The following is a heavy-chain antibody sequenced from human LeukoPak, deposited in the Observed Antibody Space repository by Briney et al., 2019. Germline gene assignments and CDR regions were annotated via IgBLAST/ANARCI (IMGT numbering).Heavy chain of an antibody. CDR3: ARAGMVRGVPTYYYYYMDV. CDR2: IYYSGST. V-gene: IGHV4-34*01. J-gene: IGHJ6*03. CDR1: GGSFSGYY. Sequence: SETLSLTCAVYGGSFSGYYWSWIRQPPGKGLEWIGSIYYSGSTYYNPSLKSRVTISVDTSKNQFSLKLSSVTAADTAVYYCARAGMVRGVPTYYYYYMDVWGKGTTVTISS. D-gene: IGHD3-10*01.